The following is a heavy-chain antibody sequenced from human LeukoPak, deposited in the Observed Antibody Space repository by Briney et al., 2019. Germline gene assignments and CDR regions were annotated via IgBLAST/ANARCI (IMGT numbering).Heavy chain of an antibody. Sequence: QPGGSPRLSCAASGFTFRTHGMHWVRQAPGKGLEWVAVIWDDGSNKYSASVKGRFTISRDNSKSTLYLQMNSLRAEDTAVYYCVRDIGSINTWYFDFWGQGTLVTVSS. CDR1: GFTFRTHG. CDR2: IWDDGSNK. D-gene: IGHD2-15*01. J-gene: IGHJ4*02. V-gene: IGHV3-33*01. CDR3: VRDIGSINTWYFDF.